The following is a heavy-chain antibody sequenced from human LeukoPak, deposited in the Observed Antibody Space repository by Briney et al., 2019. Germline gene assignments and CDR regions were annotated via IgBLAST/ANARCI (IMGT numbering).Heavy chain of an antibody. CDR2: ISSSSSTI. Sequence: PGGSLRLSCAASGFTFSSYSMNWVRQAPGKGLEWVSYISSSSSTIYYADSVKGRFTISRDNAKNSLYLQMNSLRAEDTAVYYCARDRGIAAAGLFDYWGQGTLVTVSS. V-gene: IGHV3-48*04. D-gene: IGHD6-13*01. CDR1: GFTFSSYS. J-gene: IGHJ4*02. CDR3: ARDRGIAAAGLFDY.